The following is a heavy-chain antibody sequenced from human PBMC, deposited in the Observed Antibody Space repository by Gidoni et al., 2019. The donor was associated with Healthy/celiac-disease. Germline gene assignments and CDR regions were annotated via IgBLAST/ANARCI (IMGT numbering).Heavy chain of an antibody. D-gene: IGHD3-22*01. CDR2: IYYSGST. Sequence: QVQLQESGPGLVKPSQTLSLTCTFSGGSISSGGYYWSWIRQHPGKGLEWIGYIYYSGSTYYNPSLKSRVTISVDTSKNQFSLKLSSVTAADTAVYYCARGDVVVMVVGAFDIWGQGTMVTVSS. CDR3: ARGDVVVMVVGAFDI. V-gene: IGHV4-31*03. J-gene: IGHJ3*02. CDR1: GGSISSGGYY.